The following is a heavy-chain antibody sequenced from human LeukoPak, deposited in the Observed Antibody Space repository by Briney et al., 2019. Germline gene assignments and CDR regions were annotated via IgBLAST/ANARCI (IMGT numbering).Heavy chain of an antibody. Sequence: SETLSLTCTVSGGSISSSSYYWGWIRQPPGKGLEWIGSIYCSGSTYYNPTLKSRVTISVDTSKSQFSLKLSSVTAADTAMYYCASLPRYCSGGTCRDTFDIWGQGTMVTVSS. CDR2: IYCSGST. J-gene: IGHJ3*02. CDR3: ASLPRYCSGGTCRDTFDI. V-gene: IGHV4-39*01. D-gene: IGHD2-15*01. CDR1: GGSISSSSYY.